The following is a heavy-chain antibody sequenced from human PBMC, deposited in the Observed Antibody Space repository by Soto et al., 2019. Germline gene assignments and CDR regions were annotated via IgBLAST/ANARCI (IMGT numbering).Heavy chain of an antibody. CDR2: FDPEDGET. D-gene: IGHD1-26*01. CDR1: GYTLTELS. J-gene: IGHJ4*02. Sequence: QVQLVQSGAEVKKPGASVKVSCKVSGYTLTELSMHWVRQAPGKGLEWMGGFDPEDGETIYAQKFQGRVTMTEDTSTDTAYMELSSLRSEDPAVYYCLLRSIVGATNLPDFDYWGQGTLVTVSS. CDR3: LLRSIVGATNLPDFDY. V-gene: IGHV1-24*01.